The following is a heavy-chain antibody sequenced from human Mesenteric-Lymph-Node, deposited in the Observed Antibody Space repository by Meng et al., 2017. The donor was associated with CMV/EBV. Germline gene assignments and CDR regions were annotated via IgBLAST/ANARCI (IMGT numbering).Heavy chain of an antibody. J-gene: IGHJ4*02. D-gene: IGHD5-18*01. V-gene: IGHV4-59*01. CDR2: IYYSGST. CDR1: GGPISSYY. Sequence: SETLSLTCTVSGGPISSYYWSWIRQPPGKGLEWIGYIYYSGSTNYNPSLKSRVTISIDTSKNQFSLKLSSVTAADTAVYYCARVEVIQLWYFDYWGQGTLVTVSS. CDR3: ARVEVIQLWYFDY.